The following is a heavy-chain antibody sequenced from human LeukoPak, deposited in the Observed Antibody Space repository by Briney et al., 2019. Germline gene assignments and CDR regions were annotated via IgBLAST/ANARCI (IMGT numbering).Heavy chain of an antibody. J-gene: IGHJ4*02. D-gene: IGHD1-1*01. CDR2: ISGSGGST. CDR1: GFTFSSYA. Sequence: GGSLRLSCAASGFTFSSYAMSWVRQAPWKELEWVSAISGSGGSTYYADSVKGRFTISRDNSKNTLYLQMNSLRAEDTAVYYCAKCTTRNTHYPIDFWGQGTLVTVSS. V-gene: IGHV3-23*01. CDR3: AKCTTRNTHYPIDF.